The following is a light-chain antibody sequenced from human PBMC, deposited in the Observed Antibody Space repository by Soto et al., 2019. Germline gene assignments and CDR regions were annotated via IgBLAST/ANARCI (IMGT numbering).Light chain of an antibody. CDR3: QHYGTSAL. CDR2: AS. V-gene: IGKV3-20*01. CDR1: QSVRDSY. J-gene: IGKJ3*01. Sequence: EMVLTQSPGTLSLSPGESATHSCRASQSVRDSYLAWYQQKPGQAPRLLIYASSRATGIPDRFSGSGSGTDFTLSISRLEPEDFAVYYCQHYGTSALFGPGTRVDIK.